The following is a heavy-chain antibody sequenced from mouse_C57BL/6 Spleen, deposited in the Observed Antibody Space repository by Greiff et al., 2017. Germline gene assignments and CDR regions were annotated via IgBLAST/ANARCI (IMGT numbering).Heavy chain of an antibody. V-gene: IGHV1-54*01. CDR3: ARSLGREGNFDY. J-gene: IGHJ2*01. Sequence: VKLQESGAELVRPGTSVKVSCKASGYAFTNYLIEWVKQRPGQGLEWIGVINPGSGGTNYNEKFKGKATLTADKSSSTAYMQLSSLTSEDSAVYFCARSLGREGNFDYWGQGTTLTVSS. D-gene: IGHD4-1*01. CDR2: INPGSGGT. CDR1: GYAFTNYL.